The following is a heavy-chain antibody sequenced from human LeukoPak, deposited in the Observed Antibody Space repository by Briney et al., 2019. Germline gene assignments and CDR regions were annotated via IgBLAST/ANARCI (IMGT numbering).Heavy chain of an antibody. Sequence: SETLSLTCAVYGGSFSGYYWSWIRQPPGKGLEWIGEINHSGSTNYNPSLKSRVTISVDTSKNQFSLKLSSVIAADTAVYYCARLGVPDSSGYSNWFDPWGQGTLVTVSS. D-gene: IGHD3-22*01. CDR2: INHSGST. CDR1: GGSFSGYY. CDR3: ARLGVPDSSGYSNWFDP. V-gene: IGHV4-34*01. J-gene: IGHJ5*02.